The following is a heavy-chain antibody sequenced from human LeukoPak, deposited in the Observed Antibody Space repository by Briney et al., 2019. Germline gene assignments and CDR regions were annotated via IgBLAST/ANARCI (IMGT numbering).Heavy chain of an antibody. V-gene: IGHV3-48*01. CDR3: AREHTPYGSGCTAAY. J-gene: IGHJ4*02. Sequence: GGSLSLSCAASGFTFSSYGMNWLRQAPGPGLEGVTYVSPSSSSIYYGDSVKGRFSIRRDNAKNSLYLQMNSLRAADTAVYYCAREHTPYGSGCTAAYWGQGTLVAVSS. D-gene: IGHD6-19*01. CDR1: GFTFSSYG. CDR2: VSPSSSSI.